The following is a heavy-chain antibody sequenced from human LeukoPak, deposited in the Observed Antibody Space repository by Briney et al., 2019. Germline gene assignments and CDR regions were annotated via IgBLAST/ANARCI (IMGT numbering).Heavy chain of an antibody. J-gene: IGHJ4*02. V-gene: IGHV1-46*01. Sequence: ASVKVSCKASGYTFTSYYMHWVRQAPGQGLEWMGIINPSGGSTNYAQRGRVTMTRDTSTSTVYMELSSLRSEDTAVYYCARHVEMATILHFDYWGQGTLVTVSS. CDR2: INPSGGST. D-gene: IGHD5-24*01. CDR1: GYTFTSYY. CDR3: ARHVEMATILHFDY.